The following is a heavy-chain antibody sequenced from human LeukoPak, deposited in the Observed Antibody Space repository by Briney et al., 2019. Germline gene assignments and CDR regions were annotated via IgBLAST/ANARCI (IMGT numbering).Heavy chain of an antibody. Sequence: TSETLSLTCTVSGGSISSSSYYWGWIRQPPGKGLEWIGSIYYSGSTYYNPSLKSRVTISADTSKKQVFLNLSSVTAADTAVYYCAKKKVDVMGNQYYYYYGLDVWGQGTTVTVSS. V-gene: IGHV4-39*01. CDR3: AKKKVDVMGNQYYYYYGLDV. CDR2: IYYSGST. CDR1: GGSISSSSYY. D-gene: IGHD3-16*01. J-gene: IGHJ6*02.